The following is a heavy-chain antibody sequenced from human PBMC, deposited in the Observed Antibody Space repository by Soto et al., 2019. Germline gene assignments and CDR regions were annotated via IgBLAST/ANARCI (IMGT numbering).Heavy chain of an antibody. V-gene: IGHV3-23*01. CDR3: AKQNSSGWYYFDS. J-gene: IGHJ4*02. CDR1: GFTFSSYA. Sequence: TGGSLRLSCAASGFTFSSYAMSWFRQAPGKGLEWVSRIGGSGGSTKYGDSVMGRFTISRDNSKNTLSLQMNSLRAEDTALFFCAKQNSSGWYYFDSWGQGTLVTVSS. D-gene: IGHD6-13*01. CDR2: IGGSGGST.